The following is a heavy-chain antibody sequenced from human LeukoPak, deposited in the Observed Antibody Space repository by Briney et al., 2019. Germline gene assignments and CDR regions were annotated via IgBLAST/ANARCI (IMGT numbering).Heavy chain of an antibody. CDR1: GFTFSDYA. D-gene: IGHD3-16*01. J-gene: IGHJ4*02. Sequence: PGRSLRLSCAASGFTFSDYAMHWVRQAPGKGLEWVSILSYDEKNKYYADSVKGRFTISRDTSKNTLYLQMNSLRSEDTAVYYCARDGGYYFDYWGQGTLVTVSS. CDR2: LSYDEKNK. CDR3: ARDGGYYFDY. V-gene: IGHV3-30*04.